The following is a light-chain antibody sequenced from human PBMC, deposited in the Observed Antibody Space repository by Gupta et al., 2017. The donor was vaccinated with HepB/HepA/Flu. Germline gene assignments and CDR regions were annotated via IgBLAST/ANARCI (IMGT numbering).Light chain of an antibody. CDR3: SSYAGTDGVL. CDR1: TSDIGDYNF. V-gene: IGLV2-8*01. J-gene: IGLJ2*01. Sequence: QSALTQPPSASGSPGQSVTISCTGPTSDIGDYNFVSWYQQRPGKAPKLLIYEVTERPSEVPDRFSGSKSGNTASLTVSGLQAEDEADYYCSSYAGTDGVLFGGGTKLTVL. CDR2: EVT.